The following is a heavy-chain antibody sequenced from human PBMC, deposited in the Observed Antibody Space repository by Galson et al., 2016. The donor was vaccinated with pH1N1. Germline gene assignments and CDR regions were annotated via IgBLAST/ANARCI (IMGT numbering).Heavy chain of an antibody. CDR3: ARGKKSRSLTLDY. V-gene: IGHV3-74*01. Sequence: SLRLSCAASGFTLSAFWVHWVRQLPGKGLEWVSCIHSNGGRQTYADSVKGRFTISRDNSKNTLYLQMNSLRAEDTAVYYCARGKKSRSLTLDYWGQGTLVTVSS. CDR2: IHSNGGRQ. D-gene: IGHD6-6*01. CDR1: GFTLSAFW. J-gene: IGHJ4*02.